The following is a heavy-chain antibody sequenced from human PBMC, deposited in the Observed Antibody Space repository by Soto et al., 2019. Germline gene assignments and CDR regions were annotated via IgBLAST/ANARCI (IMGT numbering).Heavy chain of an antibody. CDR2: IGTAGDT. J-gene: IGHJ6*03. D-gene: IGHD2-2*01. Sequence: GSLRLSCAASGFTFSSYDMHWVRQATGKGLEWVSAIGTAGDTYYPGSVKGRFTISRENAKNSWYLQMNSLRAGDTAVYYCARGRYCSSTSCFLDYYMDVWGKGTTVTVSS. CDR1: GFTFSSYD. V-gene: IGHV3-13*01. CDR3: ARGRYCSSTSCFLDYYMDV.